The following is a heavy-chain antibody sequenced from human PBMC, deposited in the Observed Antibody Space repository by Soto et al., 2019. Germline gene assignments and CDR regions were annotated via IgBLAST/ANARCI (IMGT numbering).Heavy chain of an antibody. D-gene: IGHD4-4*01. CDR2: ISGSGGST. CDR3: AKARFLTVSSFPSDY. Sequence: GSLRLSCAASGFTFSSYAMSWVRQAPGKGLEWVSAISGSGGSTYYADSVKGRFTISRDNSKNTLYLQMNSLRAEDTAVYYCAKARFLTVSSFPSDYWGQGTLVTVSS. CDR1: GFTFSSYA. V-gene: IGHV3-23*01. J-gene: IGHJ4*02.